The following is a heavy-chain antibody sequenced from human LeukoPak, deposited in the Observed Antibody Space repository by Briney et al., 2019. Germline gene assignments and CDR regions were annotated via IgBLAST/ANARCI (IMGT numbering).Heavy chain of an antibody. J-gene: IGHJ4*02. V-gene: IGHV3-30*18. CDR1: GFTFSSYG. CDR3: AKGDMTRYCSSTSCYYIYY. CDR2: ISYDGSNK. Sequence: GGSLRLSCAASGFTFSSYGMHWVRQAPGKGLEWVAVISYDGSNKYYADSVKGRFTISRDNSKNTLYLQMNSLRAEDTAVYYCAKGDMTRYCSSTSCYYIYYWGQGTLVTVSS. D-gene: IGHD2-2*01.